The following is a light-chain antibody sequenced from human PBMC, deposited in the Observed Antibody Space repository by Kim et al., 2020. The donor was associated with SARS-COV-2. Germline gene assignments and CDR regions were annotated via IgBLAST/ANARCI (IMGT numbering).Light chain of an antibody. CDR2: DIN. J-gene: IGLJ2*01. Sequence: PGGTVTLTCRSSTGAVTSGHFPYWFQQKPGQAPRTLIYDINQKHSWTPARFSGSLLGGKAALTLSGAQPEDETDYYCLLFYSGVRVFGGGTQLTVL. CDR3: LLFYSGVRV. CDR1: TGAVTSGHF. V-gene: IGLV7-46*01.